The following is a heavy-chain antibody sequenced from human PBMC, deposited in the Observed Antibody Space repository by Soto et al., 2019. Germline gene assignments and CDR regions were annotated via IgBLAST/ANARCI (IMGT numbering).Heavy chain of an antibody. J-gene: IGHJ4*01. CDR3: AHLNYGDYRRLDY. Sequence: GGSLRLSCAASGFTFSINAMSWVRQAPGKGLEWVSAISGSGGSTYSVDSVKGRFAISRDNSKNTLYLQMTNMDPVDTATYYCAHLNYGDYRRLDYWGQGTLVNVS. D-gene: IGHD4-17*01. CDR2: ISGSGGST. CDR1: GFTFSINA. V-gene: IGHV3-23*01.